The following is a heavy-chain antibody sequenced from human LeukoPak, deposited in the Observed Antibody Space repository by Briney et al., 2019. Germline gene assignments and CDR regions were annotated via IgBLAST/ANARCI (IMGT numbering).Heavy chain of an antibody. Sequence: GGFLRLSCAASGFTFSDYYMSWIRQAPGKGLEWVSYISSSGSTIYYADSVKGRFTISRDNAKNSLYLQMNSLRAEDTAVYYCARDLSPYYYDSSGIDAFDIWGQGTMVTVSS. V-gene: IGHV3-11*01. CDR1: GFTFSDYY. CDR3: ARDLSPYYYDSSGIDAFDI. CDR2: ISSSGSTI. D-gene: IGHD3-22*01. J-gene: IGHJ3*02.